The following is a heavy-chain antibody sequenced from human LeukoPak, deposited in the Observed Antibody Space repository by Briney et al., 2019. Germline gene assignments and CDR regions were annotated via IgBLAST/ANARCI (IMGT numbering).Heavy chain of an antibody. J-gene: IGHJ4*02. V-gene: IGHV3-21*01. Sequence: PGGSLRLSRAASGFTFSSYSMNWVRQAPGKGLEWVSSISSSSSYIYYADSVKGRSTISRDNDKNSLYLQMNSLRAEDTAVYYCARDRRGSGNVFDYWGQGTLVTVSS. CDR1: GFTFSSYS. D-gene: IGHD1-26*01. CDR3: ARDRRGSGNVFDY. CDR2: ISSSSSYI.